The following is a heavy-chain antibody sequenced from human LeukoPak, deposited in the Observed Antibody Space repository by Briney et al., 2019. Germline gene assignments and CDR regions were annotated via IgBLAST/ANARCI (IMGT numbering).Heavy chain of an antibody. V-gene: IGHV4-34*01. CDR1: GGSFSGYY. J-gene: IGHJ3*02. CDR2: INHSGST. CDR3: ARAPYYYDSSGSHAFDI. D-gene: IGHD3-22*01. Sequence: PSETLSLTCAVYGGSFSGYYWSWIRQPPGKGLEWIGEINHSGSTNYNPSLKSRVTISVDTSKNQFPLKLSSVTAADTAVYYCARAPYYYDSSGSHAFDIWGQGTMVTVSS.